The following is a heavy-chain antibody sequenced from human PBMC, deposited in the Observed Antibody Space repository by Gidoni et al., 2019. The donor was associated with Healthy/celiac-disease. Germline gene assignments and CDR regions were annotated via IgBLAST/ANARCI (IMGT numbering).Heavy chain of an antibody. Sequence: EVQLVESGGGLVQPGGSLRLSCAASGFTVSSNYMSWVRQGPGKGLEWASVIYSGGSTYYADSVKGRFTISRDNSKNTLYLQMNSLRAEDTAVYYCARERGGDAFDIWGQGTMVTVSS. CDR3: ARERGGDAFDI. CDR2: IYSGGST. CDR1: GFTVSSNY. V-gene: IGHV3-66*01. D-gene: IGHD3-16*01. J-gene: IGHJ3*02.